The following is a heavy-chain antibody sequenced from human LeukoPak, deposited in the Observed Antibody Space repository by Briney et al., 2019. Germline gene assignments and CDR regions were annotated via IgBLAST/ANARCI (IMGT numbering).Heavy chain of an antibody. V-gene: IGHV3-74*01. CDR2: INSDGSRT. CDR1: GFTFSRYW. J-gene: IGHJ4*02. CDR3: ARDGEDYYDSNGYP. D-gene: IGHD3-22*01. Sequence: GGSLRLSCEASGFTFSRYWLHWVRHAPGKGLVRVSRINSDGSRTTYADSVKGRFTISRDNAKNTLYLQMNSLRAEDTAVYYCARDGEDYYDSNGYPWGQGTLVTVSS.